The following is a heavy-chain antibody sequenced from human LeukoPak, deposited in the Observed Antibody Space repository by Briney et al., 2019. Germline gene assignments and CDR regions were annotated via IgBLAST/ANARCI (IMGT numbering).Heavy chain of an antibody. CDR2: IYPGDSDT. V-gene: IGHV5-51*01. J-gene: IGHJ3*02. CDR3: ARSRGHGYNLGFDI. CDR1: RNSFSSYW. Sequence: GESLKISCQGSRNSFSSYWIDWVRQMPEKGLEWVGIIYPGDSDTRYSPSFQGQVTISADKSTSTAYLQWSSLKASDTAMYYCARSRGHGYNLGFDIWGQGTMVTVSS. D-gene: IGHD5-24*01.